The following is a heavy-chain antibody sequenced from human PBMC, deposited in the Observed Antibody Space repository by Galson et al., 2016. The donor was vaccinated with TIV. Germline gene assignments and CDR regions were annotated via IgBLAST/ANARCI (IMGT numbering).Heavy chain of an antibody. V-gene: IGHV3-20*04. CDR1: GFTFDDLG. CDR2: ISWNGGST. J-gene: IGHJ6*03. CDR3: ARLNGDTYYYFYIDV. D-gene: IGHD3-10*01. Sequence: SLRLSCAASGFTFDDLGMSWVRHAPGKGLEWVSGISWNGGSTHYADSVKGRFTVSRDNAKNSVHLQMNSLRAEDTALYYCARLNGDTYYYFYIDVWGKGTTVTVSS.